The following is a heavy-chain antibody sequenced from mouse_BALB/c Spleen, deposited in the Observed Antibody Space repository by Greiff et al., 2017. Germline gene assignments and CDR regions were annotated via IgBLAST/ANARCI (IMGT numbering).Heavy chain of an antibody. CDR1: GFTFNTYA. D-gene: IGHD2-14*01. CDR3: TYDGYAMDY. J-gene: IGHJ4*01. Sequence: EVKLMESGGGLVQPKGSLKLSCAASGFTFNTYAMNWVRQAPGKGLEWVARIRSKSNNYATYYADSVKDRFTISRDDSQSMLYLQMNNLKTEDTAMYYCTYDGYAMDYWGQGTSVTVSS. CDR2: IRSKSNNYAT. V-gene: IGHV10-1*02.